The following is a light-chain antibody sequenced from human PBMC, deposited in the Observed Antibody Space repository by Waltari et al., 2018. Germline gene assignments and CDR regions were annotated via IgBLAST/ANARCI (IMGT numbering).Light chain of an antibody. Sequence: IQMTQSPSSLSASVGDRVTITCQASQDISNYLNWFQQKPGKAPNLLNSDAPNLETGVPSRFSGSGSGTDFTFTISSLQPEEIATYYCQDYDNLPPLTFGGGTKVEIK. CDR3: QDYDNLPPLT. J-gene: IGKJ4*01. CDR1: QDISNY. V-gene: IGKV1-33*01. CDR2: DAP.